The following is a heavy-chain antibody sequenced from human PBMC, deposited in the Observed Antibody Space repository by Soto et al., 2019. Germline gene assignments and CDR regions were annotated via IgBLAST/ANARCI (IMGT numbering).Heavy chain of an antibody. J-gene: IGHJ6*02. CDR3: ARWPDGYYYYGMDV. Sequence: QVQLVQSGAEVKKPGASVKVSCKASGYTFTSYDINWVRQATGQGLEWMGWMNPKSGNTGYAQKFQGRVTMTRNTSQSTAYMELSSLRSEDTAVYYCARWPDGYYYYGMDVWGQGTTVTVSS. CDR2: MNPKSGNT. CDR1: GYTFTSYD. V-gene: IGHV1-8*01.